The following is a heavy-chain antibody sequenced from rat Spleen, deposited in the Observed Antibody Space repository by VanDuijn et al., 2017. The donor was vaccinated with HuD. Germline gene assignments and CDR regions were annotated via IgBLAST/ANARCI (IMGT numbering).Heavy chain of an antibody. CDR3: ARHGDYPDWYFDF. V-gene: IGHV5-58*01. J-gene: IGHJ1*01. CDR1: GFTFSSYW. CDR2: ISTDGGNT. D-gene: IGHD1-4*01. Sequence: EVQLVETGGGLVQPGRSLKLSCVASGFTFSSYWMYWIRQAPGKGLEWVSSISTDGGNTYYPDSVKGRFTISRDNAKSTLYLQMNSLRSEDTATYYCARHGDYPDWYFDFWGPVNMVTVSS.